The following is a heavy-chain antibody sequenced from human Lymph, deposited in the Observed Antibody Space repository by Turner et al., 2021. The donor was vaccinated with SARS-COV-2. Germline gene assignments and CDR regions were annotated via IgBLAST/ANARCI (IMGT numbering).Heavy chain of an antibody. Sequence: EVQLLESGGGLVQPGGSLRLSCAAYGFTFNNYAMSWVRQAPGKGLECVSTISGSGGSTYYADSVKGRFISSRDNAKNTLYLQMNSLRAEDTAVYYCANLYPTVSWEFPYGMDVWGQGTTVTVSS. CDR2: ISGSGGST. CDR1: GFTFNNYA. CDR3: ANLYPTVSWEFPYGMDV. D-gene: IGHD3-16*01. V-gene: IGHV3-23*01. J-gene: IGHJ6*02.